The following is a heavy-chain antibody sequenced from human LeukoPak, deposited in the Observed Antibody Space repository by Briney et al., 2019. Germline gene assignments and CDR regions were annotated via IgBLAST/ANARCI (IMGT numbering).Heavy chain of an antibody. CDR2: ISGSGGTT. CDR3: ARDQGY. J-gene: IGHJ4*02. V-gene: IGHV3-23*01. Sequence: QPGASLRLSCVASGFTFTTYAMMWVRQAPGKGLEWVSAISGSGGTTYYADSVKGRFTISRDNSQNTLYLQMNSLRAEDTALFYCARDQGYWGQGTLVTASS. CDR1: GFTFTTYA.